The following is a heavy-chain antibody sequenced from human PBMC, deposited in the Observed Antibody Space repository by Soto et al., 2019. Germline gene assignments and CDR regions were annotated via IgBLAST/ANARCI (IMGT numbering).Heavy chain of an antibody. J-gene: IGHJ6*02. CDR3: ARDQRPQLTWKGDIVLMVYAKNYYYYYGMDV. CDR2: IGTAGDT. D-gene: IGHD2-8*01. V-gene: IGHV3-13*01. Sequence: GGSLRLSCAASGFTFSSYDMHWVRQATGKGLEWVSAIGTAGDTYYPGSVKGRFTISRENAKNSLYLQMNSLRAEDTAVYYCARDQRPQLTWKGDIVLMVYAKNYYYYYGMDVWGQGTTVTVSS. CDR1: GFTFSSYD.